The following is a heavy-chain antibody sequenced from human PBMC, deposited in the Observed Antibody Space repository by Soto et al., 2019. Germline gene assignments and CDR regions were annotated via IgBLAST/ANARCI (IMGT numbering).Heavy chain of an antibody. J-gene: IGHJ5*02. V-gene: IGHV1-69*13. D-gene: IGHD4-17*01. CDR1: GGTFSSYA. CDR2: IIPIFGTA. Sequence: SVKVSCKASGGTFSSYAISWVRQAPGQGLEWMGGIIPIFGTANYAQKFQGRVTITADESTSTAYMELSSLRSEDTAVYYCAKNYGGNSWFDPWGQGTLVTVSS. CDR3: AKNYGGNSWFDP.